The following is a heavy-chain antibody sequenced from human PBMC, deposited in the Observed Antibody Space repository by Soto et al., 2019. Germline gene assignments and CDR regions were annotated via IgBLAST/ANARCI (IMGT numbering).Heavy chain of an antibody. J-gene: IGHJ4*02. CDR2: LSHSGRA. CDR1: GFSISSDSY. V-gene: IGHV4-38-2*01. Sequence: PSETLSLTCGVSGFSISSDSYWGWMLQSPGKGLEWIGTLSHSGRAFYNPSLKSRVTISADTTKNQFSLSLTSVTAADTAVYYCGHLKTDTEVTPAPPLFDSWGQGTLVTVSS. CDR3: GHLKTDTEVTPAPPLFDS. D-gene: IGHD2-2*01.